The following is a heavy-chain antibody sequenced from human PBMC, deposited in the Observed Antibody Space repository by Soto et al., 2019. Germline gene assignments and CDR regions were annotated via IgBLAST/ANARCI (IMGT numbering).Heavy chain of an antibody. D-gene: IGHD4-4*01. CDR2: IYYSGST. V-gene: IGHV4-39*01. CDR3: ARILDYRPAYYFDY. Sequence: QLQLQEPGPGLVKPSETLSLTCTVSGGSISSSSYYWGWIRQPPGKRLEWIGCIYYSGSTSDNPSIKSRVTITVDTSTNQLSLELSSVTAADTAVYSCARILDYRPAYYFDYWGQGPLVTVSS. CDR1: GGSISSSSYY. J-gene: IGHJ4*02.